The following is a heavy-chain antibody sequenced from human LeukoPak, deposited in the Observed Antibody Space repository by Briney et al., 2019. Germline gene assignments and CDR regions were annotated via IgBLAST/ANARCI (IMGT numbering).Heavy chain of an antibody. V-gene: IGHV3-23*01. J-gene: IGHJ3*02. Sequence: PGGSLRLSCAASGFTFSSYAMSWVRQAPGKGLEWVSAISGSGGSTYYADSVKGRFTISRDNSKNTLYLQMNSLRAEDTAVYYCAKDKPYRGGGWYGDAFDIWGQGTMVTVSS. CDR2: ISGSGGST. D-gene: IGHD6-19*01. CDR3: AKDKPYRGGGWYGDAFDI. CDR1: GFTFSSYA.